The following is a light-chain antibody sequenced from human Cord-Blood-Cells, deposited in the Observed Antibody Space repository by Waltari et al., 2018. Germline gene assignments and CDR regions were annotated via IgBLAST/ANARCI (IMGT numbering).Light chain of an antibody. CDR3: AAWDDSLSGPV. CDR2: RNN. CDR1: SSNIGSNY. J-gene: IGLJ3*02. V-gene: IGLV1-47*01. Sequence: QSVLTQPPSASGTPGQRVTISCSGSSSNIGSNYVYWYQQLPGPAPKLLISRNNERPSGVPDRVSGSKSGTSASLAISGRRSEDEADYYCAAWDDSLSGPVFGGGTKLTVL.